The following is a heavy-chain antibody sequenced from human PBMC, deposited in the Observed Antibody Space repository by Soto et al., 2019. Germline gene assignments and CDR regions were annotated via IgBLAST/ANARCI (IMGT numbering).Heavy chain of an antibody. CDR1: GGSISSGGYY. D-gene: IGHD3-10*01. Sequence: SETLSLTCTVSGGSISSGGYYWSWIRQHPGKGLEWIGYIYYSGSTYYNPSLKSRVTISVDTSKNQFSLKLSSVTAADTAVYYCARGKSENYGSGSYYSLGYYYYMDVWGKGTTVTVSS. CDR3: ARGKSENYGSGSYYSLGYYYYMDV. V-gene: IGHV4-31*03. CDR2: IYYSGST. J-gene: IGHJ6*03.